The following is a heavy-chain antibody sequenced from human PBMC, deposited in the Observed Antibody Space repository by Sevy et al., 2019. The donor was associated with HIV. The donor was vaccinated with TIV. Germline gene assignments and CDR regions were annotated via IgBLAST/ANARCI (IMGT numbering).Heavy chain of an antibody. V-gene: IGHV3-43D*04. J-gene: IGHJ4*02. CDR2: IDWDGGST. Sequence: GGSLSLSCAASGFTFDDYAMHWVRQAPGKGLEWVSRIDWDGGSTYYADSVKGRFTISRDNSKNSLYLQMNSLRAEDTAFYYCAKGSGGSGSYYDSWGQGTLVTVSS. D-gene: IGHD3-10*01. CDR3: AKGSGGSGSYYDS. CDR1: GFTFDDYA.